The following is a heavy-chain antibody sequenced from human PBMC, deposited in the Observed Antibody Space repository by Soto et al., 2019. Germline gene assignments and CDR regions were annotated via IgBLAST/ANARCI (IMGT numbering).Heavy chain of an antibody. J-gene: IGHJ4*02. CDR2: IIADGGRA. CDR1: GFTFSGHA. Sequence: GGSLRLSCSASGFTFSGHAMGWVRQAPGKGLEWVSAIIADGGRAYYAESVKGRFTMSRDNSKNTLSLQMNTLRPEDTAIYYCVKQAHGLDGVAFDYWGQGTQVTVSS. CDR3: VKQAHGLDGVAFDY. D-gene: IGHD2-15*01. V-gene: IGHV3-23*01.